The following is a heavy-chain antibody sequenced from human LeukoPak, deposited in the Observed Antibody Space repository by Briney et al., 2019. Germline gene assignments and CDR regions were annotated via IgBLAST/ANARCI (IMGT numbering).Heavy chain of an antibody. CDR2: INWNGGST. CDR3: ARAGCSSTSCFAYFDY. D-gene: IGHD2-2*01. J-gene: IGHJ4*02. CDR1: GFTFDDYG. Sequence: GGSLRLSCAASGFTFDDYGMSWVRQAPGKGLEWVSGINWNGGSTGYADSVKGRFTISGDNAKNSLYLQMNSLRAEDTALYYCARAGCSSTSCFAYFDYWGQGTLVTVSS. V-gene: IGHV3-20*04.